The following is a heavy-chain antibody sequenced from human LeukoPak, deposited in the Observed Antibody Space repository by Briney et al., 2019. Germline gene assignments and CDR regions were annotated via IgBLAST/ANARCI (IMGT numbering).Heavy chain of an antibody. CDR3: ARGKVARIHYYDNSGYGY. D-gene: IGHD3-22*01. V-gene: IGHV4-34*01. Sequence: SETLSLTCAVYGGSFSGYYWSWIRQPPGKGLEWIGEINHSGSTNYNPSLKSRVTISVDTSKNQFSLKLSSVTAADTAVYYCARGKVARIHYYDNSGYGYWGQGTLVTVSS. CDR2: INHSGST. CDR1: GGSFSGYY. J-gene: IGHJ4*02.